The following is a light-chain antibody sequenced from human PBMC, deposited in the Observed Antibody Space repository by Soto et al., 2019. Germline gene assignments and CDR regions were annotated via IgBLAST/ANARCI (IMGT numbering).Light chain of an antibody. CDR2: GVS. CDR1: QSVGSSY. CDR3: QQYGDSPWT. J-gene: IGKJ1*01. Sequence: VLTQSPGTLSLSPGERITLSCRASQSVGSSYLAWYQQKPGQAPRLLVYGVSSRAIGVPDRFSGSGSGTDFTLTISRLEPEDFAVYYCQQYGDSPWTFGQGTKVDIK. V-gene: IGKV3-20*01.